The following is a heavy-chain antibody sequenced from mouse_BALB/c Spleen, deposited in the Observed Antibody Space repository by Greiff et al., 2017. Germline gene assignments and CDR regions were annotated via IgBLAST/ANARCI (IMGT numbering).Heavy chain of an antibody. CDR2: ISSGGST. J-gene: IGHJ3*01. CDR1: GFTFSSYA. CDR3: AREGLITTAPFAY. Sequence: VKLVESGGGLVKPGGSLKLSCAASGFTFSSYAMSWVRQTPEKRLEWVASISSGGSTYYPDSVKGRFTISRDNARNILYLQMSSLRSEDTAMYYCAREGLITTAPFAYWGQGTLVTVSA. D-gene: IGHD1-2*01. V-gene: IGHV5-6-5*01.